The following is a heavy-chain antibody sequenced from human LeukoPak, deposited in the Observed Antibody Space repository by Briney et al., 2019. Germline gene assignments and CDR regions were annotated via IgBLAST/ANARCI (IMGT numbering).Heavy chain of an antibody. J-gene: IGHJ4*02. CDR1: GFTFSNAW. CDR3: TTGIDYSGSYSREYYFDY. D-gene: IGHD1-26*01. V-gene: IGHV3-15*01. CDR2: IKSKTDGGTT. Sequence: GGSLRLSCAASGFTFSNAWMSWVRQAPGKGLEWVGRIKSKTDGGTTDYAAPVKGRFTISRDDSKNTLYLQMNSLKTEDTAVYYCTTGIDYSGSYSREYYFDYWGQGTLVAVSS.